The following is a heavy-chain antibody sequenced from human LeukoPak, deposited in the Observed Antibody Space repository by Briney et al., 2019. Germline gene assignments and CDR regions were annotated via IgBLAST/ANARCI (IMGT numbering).Heavy chain of an antibody. V-gene: IGHV3-21*01. CDR2: ISSSSSYI. CDR1: GFTFSSYS. D-gene: IGHD5-24*01. Sequence: GGSLRLSCAASGFTFSSYSMNWVRQAPGKGLEWVSSISSSSSYIYYADSVKGRFTISRDNAENSLYLQMNSLRAEDTAVYYCARDLRVGMAVHFDSWGQGTLVTVSS. J-gene: IGHJ4*02. CDR3: ARDLRVGMAVHFDS.